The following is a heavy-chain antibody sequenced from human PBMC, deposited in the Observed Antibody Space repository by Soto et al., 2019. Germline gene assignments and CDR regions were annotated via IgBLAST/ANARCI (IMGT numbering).Heavy chain of an antibody. D-gene: IGHD3-10*01. CDR1: GYTFTSYA. CDR3: ARESMVRALYYYYGMDV. CDR2: INAGNGNT. Sequence: GASVKVSCKASGYTFTSYAMHWVRQAPGQRLEWMGWINAGNGNTKYSQKFQGRVTITRDTSASTAYMELSSLRSEDTAVYYCARESMVRALYYYYGMDVWGQGTTVTVSS. J-gene: IGHJ6*02. V-gene: IGHV1-3*01.